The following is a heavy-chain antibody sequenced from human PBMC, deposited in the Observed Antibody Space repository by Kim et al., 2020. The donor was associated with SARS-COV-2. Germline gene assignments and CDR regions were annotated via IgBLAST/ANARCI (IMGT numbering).Heavy chain of an antibody. CDR1: GFTFSDYY. D-gene: IGHD1-1*01. CDR3: ARRYNWNDRTRD. J-gene: IGHJ4*02. Sequence: GSLRLSCAASGFTFSDYYMSWIRQAPGKGLEWVSYISSSGSTIYYADSVKGRFTISRDNAKNSLYLQMNSLRAEDTAVYYCARRYNWNDRTRDWGQGTLVTVSS. V-gene: IGHV3-11*04. CDR2: ISSSGSTI.